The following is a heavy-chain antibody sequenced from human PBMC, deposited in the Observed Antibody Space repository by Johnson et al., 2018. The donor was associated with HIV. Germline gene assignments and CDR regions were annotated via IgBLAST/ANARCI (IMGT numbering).Heavy chain of an antibody. J-gene: IGHJ3*02. CDR2: IRYDGSNK. CDR3: ARERRAGVKGAFDI. CDR1: GFTFSDYA. Sequence: QVQLVESGGGVVQPGRSLRLSCAASGFTFSDYAMHWVRQAPGKGLEWVAFIRYDGSNKYYADSVKGRFTISRDNSKNTLYLQMNSLRAEDTAGYYWARERRAGVKGAFDIWGQGTMVTVSS. D-gene: IGHD2-21*01. V-gene: IGHV3-30*04.